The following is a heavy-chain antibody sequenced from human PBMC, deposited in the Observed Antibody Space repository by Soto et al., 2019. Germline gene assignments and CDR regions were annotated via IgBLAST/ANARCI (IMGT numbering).Heavy chain of an antibody. CDR2: IYYSGST. CDR1: GGSISSSSYY. Sequence: PSETLSLTCTVSGGSISSSSYYWGWIRQPPGKGLEWIGSIYYSGSTYYNPSLKSRVTISVDTSKNQFSLKLSSVTAADTAVYYCARSMYSSSGVDYWGQGTLVTAPQ. V-gene: IGHV4-39*01. CDR3: ARSMYSSSGVDY. D-gene: IGHD6-13*01. J-gene: IGHJ4*02.